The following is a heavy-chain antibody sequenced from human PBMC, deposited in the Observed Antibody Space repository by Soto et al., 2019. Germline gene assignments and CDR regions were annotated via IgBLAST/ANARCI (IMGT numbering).Heavy chain of an antibody. CDR1: GGSFSGYY. CDR3: ARGEGVVAAAGTDHYYYFDY. CDR2: INHSGST. D-gene: IGHD6-13*01. J-gene: IGHJ4*02. Sequence: QVQLQQWGAGLLKPSETLSLTCAVYGGSFSGYYWSWIRQPPGKGLEWIGEINHSGSTNYNPSLKSRVTISVDTSKNQFFLKLSSVTAADTAVYYCARGEGVVAAAGTDHYYYFDYWGQGTLVTVSS. V-gene: IGHV4-34*01.